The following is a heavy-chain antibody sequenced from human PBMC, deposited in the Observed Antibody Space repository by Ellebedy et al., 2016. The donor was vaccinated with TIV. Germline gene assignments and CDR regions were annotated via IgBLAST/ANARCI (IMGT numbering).Heavy chain of an antibody. V-gene: IGHV3-23*01. CDR3: AKDPWGVPNFDY. CDR1: GLTFTTYA. Sequence: GGSLRLXCVASGLTFTTYAMRWVRQAPGKGLEWVSTITGSGGNTYYADSVKGRFTISRDNSKNTLYLQMNSLRAEDTAVYYCAKDPWGVPNFDYWGQGTLVTVSS. D-gene: IGHD3-16*01. J-gene: IGHJ4*02. CDR2: ITGSGGNT.